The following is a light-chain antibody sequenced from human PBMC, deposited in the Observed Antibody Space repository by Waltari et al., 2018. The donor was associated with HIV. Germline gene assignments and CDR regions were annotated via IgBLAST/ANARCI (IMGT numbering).Light chain of an antibody. CDR3: QQRDNWPPLAT. V-gene: IGKV3-11*01. J-gene: IGKJ3*01. CDR2: DAS. CDR1: QSISSN. Sequence: EIELTQSPATLSLSPGERATLSCRASQSISSNLAWYQQKPGQAPRLLIYDASNRATGIPVRFSGSGSGTDFTLTISSLEPEDFAVYYCQQRDNWPPLATFGPGTKVDI.